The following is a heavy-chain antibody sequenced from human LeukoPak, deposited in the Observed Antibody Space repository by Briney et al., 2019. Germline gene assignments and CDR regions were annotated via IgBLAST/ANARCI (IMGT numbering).Heavy chain of an antibody. Sequence: SETLSLTCTVSGGSISSYYWSWIRQPAGKGLEWIGRIYTSGSTNYNPSLKSRVTMSVDTSKNQFSLKLSSVTAADTAVYYCARNTGGYSYGYNYYMDIWGKGTTVTVSS. CDR2: IYTSGST. J-gene: IGHJ6*03. CDR3: ARNTGGYSYGYNYYMDI. D-gene: IGHD5-18*01. CDR1: GGSISSYY. V-gene: IGHV4-4*07.